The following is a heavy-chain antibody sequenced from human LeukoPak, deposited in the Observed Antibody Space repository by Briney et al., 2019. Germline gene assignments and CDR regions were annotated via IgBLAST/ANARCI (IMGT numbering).Heavy chain of an antibody. J-gene: IGHJ6*02. V-gene: IGHV4-59*01. CDR1: GGSISGSH. D-gene: IGHD2-21*02. CDR2: IHYTGST. Sequence: SETLSLTCLVSGGSISGSHWSWIRQPPGKGLEWIGYIHYTGSTDYNPSLRSRVTLSIDMSKNQFSLRLSSVTAADTAVYYCARTGGDCSSGLCYYAMDVWGQGTTVTVSS. CDR3: ARTGGDCSSGLCYYAMDV.